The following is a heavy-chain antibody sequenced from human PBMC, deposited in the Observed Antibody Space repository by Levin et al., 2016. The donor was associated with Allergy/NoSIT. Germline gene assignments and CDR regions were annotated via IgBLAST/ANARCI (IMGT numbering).Heavy chain of an antibody. V-gene: IGHV3-30*04. CDR2: ISYDGSNK. D-gene: IGHD6-13*01. CDR3: ARVGYSSSHLDY. J-gene: IGHJ4*02. Sequence: WIRQPPGKGLEWVAVISYDGSNKYYADSVKGRFTISRDNSKNTLYLQMNSLRAEDTAVYYCARVGYSSSHLDYWGQGTLVTVSS.